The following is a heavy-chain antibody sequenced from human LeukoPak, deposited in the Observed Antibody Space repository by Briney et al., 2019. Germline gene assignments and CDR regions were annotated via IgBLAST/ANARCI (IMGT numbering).Heavy chain of an antibody. CDR3: ARSAGYYYDSSALIEDY. J-gene: IGHJ4*02. CDR1: GGSISSSNW. D-gene: IGHD3-22*01. V-gene: IGHV4-4*02. CDR2: IYHSGST. Sequence: SGTLSLTCAVSGGSISSSNWWSWVRQPPGKGLEWIGEIYHSGSTNYNPSLKSRVTISVDKSKNQFSLKLSSVTAADTAVYYCARSAGYYYDSSALIEDYWGQGTLVTVSS.